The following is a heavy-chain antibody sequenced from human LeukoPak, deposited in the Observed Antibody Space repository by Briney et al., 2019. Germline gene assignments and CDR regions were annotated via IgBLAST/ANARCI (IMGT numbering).Heavy chain of an antibody. J-gene: IGHJ4*02. CDR3: ARDQEMATKIPPALDY. CDR1: GFTFSSYA. Sequence: PGGSLRLSCAASGFTFSSYAMSWVRQAPGKGLEWVSAISGSGGSTYYADSVKGRFTISRDNSKNTLYLQMNSLRDEDTAVYYCARDQEMATKIPPALDYWGQGTLVTVSS. D-gene: IGHD5-24*01. V-gene: IGHV3-23*01. CDR2: ISGSGGST.